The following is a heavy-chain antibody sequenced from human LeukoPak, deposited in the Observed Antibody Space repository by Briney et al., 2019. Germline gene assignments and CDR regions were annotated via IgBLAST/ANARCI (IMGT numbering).Heavy chain of an antibody. J-gene: IGHJ3*02. CDR2: IQPDGSEQ. V-gene: IGHV3-7*01. Sequence: PGGSLRLSCAASGFTFSSNWMSWVRQAPGKGLEWVGNIQPDGSEQYPVDSVKGRFTISRDNAKNTLYLQMNSLRAEDTAVYYCARGGEYAFDIWGQGTMVTVSS. CDR1: GFTFSSNW. D-gene: IGHD7-27*01. CDR3: ARGGEYAFDI.